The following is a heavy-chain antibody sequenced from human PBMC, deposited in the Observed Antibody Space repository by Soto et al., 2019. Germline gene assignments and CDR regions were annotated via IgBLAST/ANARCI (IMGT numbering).Heavy chain of an antibody. CDR2: ISAYNGNT. CDR1: GYTFTSYG. Sequence: ASVKVSCKASGYTFTSYGISWVRQAPGQGLEWMGWISAYNGNTNYAQKLQGRVTMTTDTSTSTAYMELRSLRSDDTAVYYCARGPPMVRGVGSSPPTDYWGQGTLVTVSS. J-gene: IGHJ4*02. CDR3: ARGPPMVRGVGSSPPTDY. D-gene: IGHD3-10*01. V-gene: IGHV1-18*01.